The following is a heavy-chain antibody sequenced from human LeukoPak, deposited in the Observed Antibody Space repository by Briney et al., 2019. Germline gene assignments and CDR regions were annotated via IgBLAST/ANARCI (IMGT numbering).Heavy chain of an antibody. J-gene: IGHJ3*02. V-gene: IGHV3-74*01. CDR1: GFTLSSYW. CDR2: IYSEGSRT. CDR3: ARSGRGGAFDI. D-gene: IGHD1-26*01. Sequence: DPGGSLRLSCTGSGFTLSSYWMHWVRQGPGKGLVWVSRIYSEGSRTTYADSERGRFTTSGDNAKNTLYLQMNSLRADDTAVYYCARSGRGGAFDIWGQGTMVAVSS.